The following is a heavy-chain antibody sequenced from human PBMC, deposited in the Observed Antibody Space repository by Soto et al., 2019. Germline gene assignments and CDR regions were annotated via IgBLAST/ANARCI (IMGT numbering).Heavy chain of an antibody. D-gene: IGHD3-16*02. CDR1: GYTFTSYG. CDR3: ARDLPIMITFGGVIPYYFDY. Sequence: QVQLVQSGAEVKKPGASVKVSCKASGYTFTSYGISWVRQAPGQGLEWMGWISAYNGNTNYAQKLQGRVTMTTDTSTSTAYMELSSLRSDDTAVYYCARDLPIMITFGGVIPYYFDYWGQGTLVTVSS. J-gene: IGHJ4*02. CDR2: ISAYNGNT. V-gene: IGHV1-18*01.